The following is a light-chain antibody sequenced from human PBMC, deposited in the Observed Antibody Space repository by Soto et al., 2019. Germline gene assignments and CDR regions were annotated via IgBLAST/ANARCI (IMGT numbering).Light chain of an antibody. J-gene: IGLJ2*01. Sequence: QSALTQPASVSGSPGQSITISCTGTSSDVGGYNYVSWYQQHPGKAPKLMIYDDSNRPSGVSNRFSGSKSGNTAYLTISGRQAEDEADYYCSSYTSSSTRVFGGGTQLTVL. CDR1: SSDVGGYNY. V-gene: IGLV2-14*01. CDR2: DDS. CDR3: SSYTSSSTRV.